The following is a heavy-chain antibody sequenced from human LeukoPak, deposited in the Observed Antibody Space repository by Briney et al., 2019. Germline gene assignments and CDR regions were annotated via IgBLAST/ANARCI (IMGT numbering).Heavy chain of an antibody. CDR3: AKDDRGWDGYSYYYYHYGMDV. D-gene: IGHD5-24*01. Sequence: GGSLRLSCAASGFTFSSYAMHWVRQAPGKGLEWVAVISYDGSNKYYADSVKGRFTISRDNSKNTLYLQMNSLRAEDTAVYYCAKDDRGWDGYSYYYYHYGMDVWGQGTTVTVSS. CDR2: ISYDGSNK. J-gene: IGHJ6*02. CDR1: GFTFSSYA. V-gene: IGHV3-30*01.